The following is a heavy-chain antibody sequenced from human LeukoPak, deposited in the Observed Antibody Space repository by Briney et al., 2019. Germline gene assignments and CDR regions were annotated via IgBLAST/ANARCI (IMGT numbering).Heavy chain of an antibody. D-gene: IGHD6-19*01. J-gene: IGHJ4*02. Sequence: KTSETLSLTCTVSGGSISSTSYYWGWIRQPPGKGLEWIGTIYYTGSTYYNPSLKSRVTISVDRSKNQFSLKLRSVTAADTAVYYCARQAESRIAVAATGLYYFDYWGQGTLVTVSS. V-gene: IGHV4-39*01. CDR2: IYYTGST. CDR1: GGSISSTSYY. CDR3: ARQAESRIAVAATGLYYFDY.